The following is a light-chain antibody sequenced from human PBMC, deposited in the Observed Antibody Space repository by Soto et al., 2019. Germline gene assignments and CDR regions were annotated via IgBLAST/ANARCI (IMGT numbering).Light chain of an antibody. Sequence: QSALTQPRSVSGSPGQSVSISCTGTSSDVGGYNYVSWYQQHPGKAPKVMIYDVNKRPSGVPDRFSGSKSGNTASLTISGLQSEDEADYYCCSYAGRYIYVFATGTKVTVL. CDR1: SSDVGGYNY. CDR3: CSYAGRYIYV. J-gene: IGLJ1*01. CDR2: DVN. V-gene: IGLV2-11*01.